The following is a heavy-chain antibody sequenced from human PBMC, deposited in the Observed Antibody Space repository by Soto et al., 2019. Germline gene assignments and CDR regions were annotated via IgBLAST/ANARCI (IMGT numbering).Heavy chain of an antibody. D-gene: IGHD2-2*01. J-gene: IGHJ6*02. CDR3: ARDPSYCSSTSCPYYYGMDV. Sequence: QVQLVQSGAEVKKPGSSVKVSCKASGGTFSSYTISWVRQAPGQGLEWMGWIIPILGIANYAQKFQGRVTITADKSTSTAYMELSSLRSEDTAVYYCARDPSYCSSTSCPYYYGMDVWGQGTTVTVSS. V-gene: IGHV1-69*08. CDR1: GGTFSSYT. CDR2: IIPILGIA.